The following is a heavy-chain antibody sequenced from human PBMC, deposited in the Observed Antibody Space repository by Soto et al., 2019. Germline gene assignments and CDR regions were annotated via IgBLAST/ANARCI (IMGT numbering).Heavy chain of an antibody. J-gene: IGHJ4*02. CDR3: AKEYYGSGSYKYYFDY. D-gene: IGHD3-10*01. CDR1: GFTFSSYA. CDR2: ISGSGGST. Sequence: GGSLRLSCAASGFTFSSYAMSWVRQAPGKGLEWVSAISGSGGSTYYADSVKGRFTISRDNSKNTLYLQMNSLRAEDTAVYYCAKEYYGSGSYKYYFDYSGQGTLVTVSS. V-gene: IGHV3-23*01.